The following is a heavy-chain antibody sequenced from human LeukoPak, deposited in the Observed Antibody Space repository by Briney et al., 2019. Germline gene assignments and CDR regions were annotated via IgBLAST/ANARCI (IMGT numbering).Heavy chain of an antibody. CDR3: ARNWEGVDY. J-gene: IGHJ4*02. CDR1: GYTFTDYS. CDR2: FSPKNGGT. Sequence: ASVKVSCKASGYTFTDYSMHWLRQAPGQGLEWMGWFSPKNGGTDYPQKFQGRVTMTSDTFITTAYMELSSLTSDDTAVYYCARNWEGVDYWGQGTLVTVSS. D-gene: IGHD1-26*01. V-gene: IGHV1-2*02.